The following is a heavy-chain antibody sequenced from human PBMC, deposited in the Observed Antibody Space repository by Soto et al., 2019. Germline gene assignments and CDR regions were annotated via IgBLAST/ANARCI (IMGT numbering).Heavy chain of an antibody. Sequence: SVKVSCKASGYTFASYGISWVRQAPGQGLEWMGWISAYNGNTNYAQKLQGRVTMTTDTSTSTAYMELRSLRSDDTAVYYCARVIRVSGYSYGYFDYWGQGTLVTVSS. CDR1: GYTFASYG. CDR2: ISAYNGNT. D-gene: IGHD5-18*01. V-gene: IGHV1-18*04. CDR3: ARVIRVSGYSYGYFDY. J-gene: IGHJ4*02.